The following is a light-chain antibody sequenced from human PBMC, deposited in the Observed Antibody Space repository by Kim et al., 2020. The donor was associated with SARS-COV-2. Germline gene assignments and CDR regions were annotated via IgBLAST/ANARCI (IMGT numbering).Light chain of an antibody. CDR1: QSISNY. Sequence: DIQMTQSPSSLSASVGDRVTITCRASQSISNYLNWYQQKPGKAPKLLIYAASSLQSAVPSRFSGSGSGTDFTLTVNSLQPEDFATYNGQQSYSTPRTFGQGTKVDIK. V-gene: IGKV1-39*01. CDR3: QQSYSTPRT. J-gene: IGKJ1*01. CDR2: AAS.